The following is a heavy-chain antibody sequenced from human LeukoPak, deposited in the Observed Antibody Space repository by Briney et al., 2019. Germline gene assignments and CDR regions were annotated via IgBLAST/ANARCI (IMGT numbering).Heavy chain of an antibody. CDR2: ISSDGKNK. V-gene: IGHV3-30*04. CDR1: GFTFSTYA. CDR3: ARQRAFDI. J-gene: IGHJ3*02. Sequence: GGSLRLSCAASGFTFSTYAIHWVRQAPGKGLEWVALISSDGKNKHYADSVKGRFTISRDNSKNTLYLQMNNLRAEDTAVYYCARQRAFDIWGQGTMVTVSS.